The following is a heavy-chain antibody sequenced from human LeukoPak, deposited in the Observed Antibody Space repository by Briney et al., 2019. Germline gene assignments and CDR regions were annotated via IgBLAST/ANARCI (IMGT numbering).Heavy chain of an antibody. CDR3: AREGYSPRDGYNFNFDY. CDR1: GFTFSTYD. V-gene: IGHV3-48*03. CDR2: ISSRGSDI. Sequence: GGSLRLSCAASGFTFSTYDMYWVRQAPGKGLEWVSYISSRGSDIYYADSVKGRFSISRDNAENSLYLQMNKLRAEDTAIYYCAREGYSPRDGYNFNFDYWGQGTLVTVSS. D-gene: IGHD5-24*01. J-gene: IGHJ4*02.